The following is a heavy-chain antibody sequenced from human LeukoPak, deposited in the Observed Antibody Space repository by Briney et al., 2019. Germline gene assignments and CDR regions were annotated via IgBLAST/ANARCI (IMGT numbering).Heavy chain of an antibody. CDR3: ARGYDSSGYDF. CDR2: IYHSGST. CDR1: GGSISSGGYS. D-gene: IGHD3-22*01. V-gene: IGHV4-30-2*01. J-gene: IGHJ4*02. Sequence: SETLSLTCAVSGGSISSGGYSWSWIRQPPGKGLEWIGYIYHSGSTYYSPSLKSRVTISVDRSKNQFSLKLSSVTAADTAVYYCARGYDSSGYDFWGQGTLVTVSS.